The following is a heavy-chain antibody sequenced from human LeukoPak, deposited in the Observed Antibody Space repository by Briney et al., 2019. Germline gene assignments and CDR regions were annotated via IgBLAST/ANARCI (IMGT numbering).Heavy chain of an antibody. Sequence: GGSLRLSCAVSGFTFSNFWMSWVRQAPGRGLEWVANIHPEGNEKYHVESVKGRFTISRDNARNSLFLQMNGLRVEDTAVYYCARGDDFSGDHWGQGTLVTVSS. V-gene: IGHV3-7*04. CDR2: IHPEGNEK. D-gene: IGHD1-1*01. CDR3: ARGDDFSGDH. J-gene: IGHJ4*02. CDR1: GFTFSNFW.